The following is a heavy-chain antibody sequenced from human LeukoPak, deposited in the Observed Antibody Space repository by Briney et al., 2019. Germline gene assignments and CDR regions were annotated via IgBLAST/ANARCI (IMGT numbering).Heavy chain of an antibody. D-gene: IGHD6-19*01. CDR3: ARGKLRGWYPLFYFDY. V-gene: IGHV1-18*01. CDR1: GYTFTSYG. CDR2: ISAYNGNT. Sequence: ASVEVSCKASGYTFTSYGISWVRQAPGQGLEWMGWISAYNGNTNYAQKLQGRVTMTTDTSTSTAYMELRSLRSDDTAVYYCARGKLRGWYPLFYFDYWGQGTLVTVSS. J-gene: IGHJ4*02.